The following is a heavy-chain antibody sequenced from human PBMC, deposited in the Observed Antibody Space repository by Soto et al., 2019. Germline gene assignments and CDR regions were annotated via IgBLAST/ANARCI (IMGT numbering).Heavy chain of an antibody. D-gene: IGHD5-12*01. CDR3: ARDQEGYSGYGPYYYYGMDV. CDR2: INPNSGGT. J-gene: IGHJ6*02. CDR1: GYTFTGYY. Sequence: QVQLVQSGAEVKKPGASVKVSCKASGYTFTGYYMHWVRQAPGQGLEWMGWINPNSGGTNYAQKFQGRVTMPRDTSISTAYMELSRLRSDDTAVYYCARDQEGYSGYGPYYYYGMDVWGQGTTVTVSS. V-gene: IGHV1-2*02.